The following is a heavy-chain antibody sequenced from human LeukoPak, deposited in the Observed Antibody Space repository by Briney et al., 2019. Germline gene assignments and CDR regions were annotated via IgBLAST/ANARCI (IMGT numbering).Heavy chain of an antibody. J-gene: IGHJ6*03. CDR2: ISYDGSNR. CDR3: ARDYGDYVGYYYYYMDV. Sequence: GRSLRLSCAASGFTFSNYAMHWVRQAPGTGLEWVALISYDGSNRHYVDSVKGRFTISRDNAKNSLYLQMNSLRAEDTAVYYCARDYGDYVGYYYYYMDVWGKGTTVTVSS. CDR1: GFTFSNYA. D-gene: IGHD4-17*01. V-gene: IGHV3-30*04.